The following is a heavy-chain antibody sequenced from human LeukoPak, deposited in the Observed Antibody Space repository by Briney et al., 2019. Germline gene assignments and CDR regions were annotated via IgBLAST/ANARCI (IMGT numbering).Heavy chain of an antibody. D-gene: IGHD1-7*01. CDR3: ARVNSNWNYFRAGPDAFDI. CDR1: GFTFSSYA. V-gene: IGHV3-30*04. Sequence: GGSLRLSCAASGFTFSSYAMHWVRQAPGKGLEWVAVISYDGSNKYYADSVKGRFTISRDNAKNSLYLQMNSLRAEDTAVYYCARVNSNWNYFRAGPDAFDIWGQGTMVTVSS. CDR2: ISYDGSNK. J-gene: IGHJ3*02.